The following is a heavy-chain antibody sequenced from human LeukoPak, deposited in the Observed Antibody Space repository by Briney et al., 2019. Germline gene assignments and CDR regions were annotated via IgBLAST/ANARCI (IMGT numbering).Heavy chain of an antibody. V-gene: IGHV3-49*04. D-gene: IGHD1-1*01. J-gene: IGHJ4*02. CDR3: SIFTLIGLERPDY. CDR1: GFTFGDYA. Sequence: GRSLRLSCKASGFTFGDYAMTWVRQAPGKRLDWVGFIRSIPYGGTTEYAASVKGRFTISRDNSKGIAYLQMNSLKTEDTGVYYCSIFTLIGLERPDYWGQGTLVTVSS. CDR2: IRSIPYGGTT.